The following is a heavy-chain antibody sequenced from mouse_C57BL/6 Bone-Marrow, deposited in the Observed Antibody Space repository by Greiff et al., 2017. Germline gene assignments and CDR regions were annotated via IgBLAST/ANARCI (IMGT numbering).Heavy chain of an antibody. CDR1: GYTFTSYG. J-gene: IGHJ3*01. D-gene: IGHD1-1*01. CDR2: IYPRSGNT. Sequence: QVQLQQSGAELARPGASVTLSCKASGYTFTSYGISWVKQRTGQGLEWIGEIYPRSGNTYYNEKFKGKATLTADKSSSTAYMELRSLTSEDSAVYFCAREGYYYGSFAYWGQGTLVTVSA. V-gene: IGHV1-81*01. CDR3: AREGYYYGSFAY.